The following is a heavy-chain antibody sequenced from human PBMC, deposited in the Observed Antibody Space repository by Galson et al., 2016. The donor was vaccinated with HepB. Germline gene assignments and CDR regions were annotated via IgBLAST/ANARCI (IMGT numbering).Heavy chain of an antibody. CDR3: AYGMDV. CDR2: TYHRSKWYN. Sequence: CAISGDSVSSNSAAWNWIRQSPSRGLEWLGRTYHRSKWYNDYSVTVNSRITINPDTYKHQFPLQLDSVTPEDTAVYYCAYGMDVWGQGTVVTVSS. V-gene: IGHV6-1*01. CDR1: GDSVSSNSAA. J-gene: IGHJ6*02.